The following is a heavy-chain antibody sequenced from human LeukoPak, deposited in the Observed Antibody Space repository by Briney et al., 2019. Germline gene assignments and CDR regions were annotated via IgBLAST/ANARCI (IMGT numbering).Heavy chain of an antibody. Sequence: ASVKVSCKASGYTFTGYYMHWVRQAPGQGLEWMGCINPNSGGTNYAQKFQGRVTMTRDTSISTAYMELSRLRSDDTAVYYCARAESHSGYKRYWGQGTLVTVPS. CDR1: GYTFTGYY. V-gene: IGHV1-2*02. J-gene: IGHJ4*02. CDR3: ARAESHSGYKRY. CDR2: INPNSGGT. D-gene: IGHD3-22*01.